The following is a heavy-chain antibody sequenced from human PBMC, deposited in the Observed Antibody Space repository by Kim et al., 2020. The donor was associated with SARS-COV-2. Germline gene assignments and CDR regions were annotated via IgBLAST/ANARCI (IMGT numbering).Heavy chain of an antibody. J-gene: IGHJ4*02. CDR3: ARGFLRYSSGWWAAFDY. V-gene: IGHV4-34*01. CDR2: INHSGST. Sequence: SETLSLTCAVYGGSFSGYYWSWIRQPPGKGLEWIGEINHSGSTNYNPSLKSRVTISVDTSKNQFSLKLSSVTAADTAVYYCARGFLRYSSGWWAAFDYWGQGTLVTVSS. CDR1: GGSFSGYY. D-gene: IGHD6-19*01.